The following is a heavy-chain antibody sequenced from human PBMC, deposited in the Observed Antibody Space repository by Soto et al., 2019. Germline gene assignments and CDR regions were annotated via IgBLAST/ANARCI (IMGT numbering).Heavy chain of an antibody. D-gene: IGHD4-4*01. CDR1: GFTFANYD. CDR3: ARSRDGYSFYFYYGMDV. J-gene: IGHJ6*02. CDR2: ILHDGSAE. Sequence: LRLSCAASGFTFANYDMHWVRQAPGKGLEWMALILHDGSAEYYADSVKGRFTISRDNSKSTLYLQVNSLSAEDTGVYYCARSRDGYSFYFYYGMDVWGQGTTVTVSS. V-gene: IGHV3-30*03.